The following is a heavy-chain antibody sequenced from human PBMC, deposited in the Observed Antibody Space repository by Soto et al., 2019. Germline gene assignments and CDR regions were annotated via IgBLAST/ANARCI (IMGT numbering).Heavy chain of an antibody. Sequence: SETLSLTFTVSGGSISSGGYYWSWIRQHPGKGLEWIGYIYYSGSTYYNPSLKSRVTISVDTSKNQFSLKLSSVTAADTAVYYCARSFYDRPGVWGQGTLVTVSS. J-gene: IGHJ4*02. V-gene: IGHV4-31*03. D-gene: IGHD2-2*01. CDR2: IYYSGST. CDR3: ARSFYDRPGV. CDR1: GGSISSGGYY.